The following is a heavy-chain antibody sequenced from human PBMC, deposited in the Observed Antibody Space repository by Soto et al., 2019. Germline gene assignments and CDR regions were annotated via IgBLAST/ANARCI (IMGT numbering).Heavy chain of an antibody. V-gene: IGHV1-69*02. J-gene: IGHJ4*02. CDR2: IIPILGIA. D-gene: IGHD1-7*01. CDR1: GGTFSSYT. CDR3: ARSITGTTFIKGFDY. Sequence: QVQLVQSGAEVKKPGSSVKVSCKASGGTFSSYTISWVRQAPGQGLEWMGRIIPILGIANYAQKFQGRVTITADKSTSTAYMELSSLRSEDTAVYYCARSITGTTFIKGFDYWGQGTLVTVSS.